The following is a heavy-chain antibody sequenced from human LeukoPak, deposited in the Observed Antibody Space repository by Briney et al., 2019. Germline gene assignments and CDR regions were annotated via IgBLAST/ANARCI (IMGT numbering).Heavy chain of an antibody. J-gene: IGHJ4*02. CDR2: ISVASNT. V-gene: IGHV3-23*01. D-gene: IGHD3-3*01. Sequence: GGSLRLSCAASGLAFSSYAMSWVRQAPGKGLEWVSTISVASNTFYADSVKGSFTISRDNSRNTVYLQMTSLRADDTAVYYCADYGVSGVRNNFYWGQGTLVTVSS. CDR1: GLAFSSYA. CDR3: ADYGVSGVRNNFY.